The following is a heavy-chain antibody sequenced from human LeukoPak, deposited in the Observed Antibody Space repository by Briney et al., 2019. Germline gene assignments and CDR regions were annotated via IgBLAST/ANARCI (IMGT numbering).Heavy chain of an antibody. J-gene: IGHJ4*02. D-gene: IGHD6-19*01. V-gene: IGHV3-30*01. CDR1: GFTFSSYA. CDR3: ARKLAGHYFDY. Sequence: GRSLRLSCAASGFTFSSYAMHWVRQAPGKGLEWVAVISYDGSNKYYADSVKGRFTISRDNSKNTLYLQMNSLRAEDTAVYYCARKLAGHYFDYRGQGTLVTVSS. CDR2: ISYDGSNK.